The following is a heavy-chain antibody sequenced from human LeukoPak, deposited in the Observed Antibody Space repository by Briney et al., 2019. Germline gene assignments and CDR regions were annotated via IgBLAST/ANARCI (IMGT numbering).Heavy chain of an antibody. CDR3: ARIPTEDDWYFDL. Sequence: GGSLRLSCAASGFTFSTYSMNWVRQAPGKGLEWVSYISSTGNIVYYADSVKGRFTISRDNAKNSLYLQMNSLRADDTAVYYCARIPTEDDWYFDLWGRGVLVTVSS. J-gene: IGHJ2*01. D-gene: IGHD2-21*01. V-gene: IGHV3-48*01. CDR2: ISSTGNIV. CDR1: GFTFSTYS.